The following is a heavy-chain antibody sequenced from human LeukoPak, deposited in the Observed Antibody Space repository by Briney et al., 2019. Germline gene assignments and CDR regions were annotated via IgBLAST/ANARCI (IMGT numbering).Heavy chain of an antibody. Sequence: GGSLRLSCAASGFSFSSYWMHWVRQAPGKGLVWVSRINSDETSTSYADSVKGRFTISRDNSKNTLYLQMNSLRAEDTAVYYCAKDPHYYGSGGDYWGQGTLVTVSS. J-gene: IGHJ4*02. CDR3: AKDPHYYGSGGDY. V-gene: IGHV3-74*01. CDR1: GFSFSSYW. CDR2: INSDETST. D-gene: IGHD3-10*01.